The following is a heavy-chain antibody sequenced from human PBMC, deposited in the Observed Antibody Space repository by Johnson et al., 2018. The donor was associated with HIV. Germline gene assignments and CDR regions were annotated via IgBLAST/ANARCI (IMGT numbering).Heavy chain of an antibody. V-gene: IGHV3-66*01. Sequence: VQLVESGGGLVQPGGSLRLSCGASGFTVSSNYMTWVRQAPGKGLDRVSVIYSGGSTYYADSVKGRFTFSRDNSKNTLYLQMNSLRVEDTAVYDCARGLGDSRVVDAYDIWGQGTMVTVSS. CDR1: GFTVSSNY. D-gene: IGHD4-17*01. CDR3: ARGLGDSRVVDAYDI. J-gene: IGHJ3*02. CDR2: IYSGGST.